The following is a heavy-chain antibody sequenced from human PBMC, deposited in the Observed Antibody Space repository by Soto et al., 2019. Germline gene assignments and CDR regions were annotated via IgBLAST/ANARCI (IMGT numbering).Heavy chain of an antibody. CDR2: IKQDGSEK. J-gene: IGHJ4*02. CDR1: GFTFSRYW. V-gene: IGHV3-7*01. Sequence: GGSLRLSCAASGFTFSRYWTSWVRQAPGKGLEWVANIKQDGSEKYYVDSVKGRFTISRDNAKNSLYLQMNSLRAEDTAVYYCARDVIGHLEMATIPVSYFDYWGQGTLVTVSS. D-gene: IGHD5-12*01. CDR3: ARDVIGHLEMATIPVSYFDY.